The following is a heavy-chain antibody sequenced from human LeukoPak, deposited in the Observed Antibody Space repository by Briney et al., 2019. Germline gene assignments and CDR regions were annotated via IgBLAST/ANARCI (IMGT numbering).Heavy chain of an antibody. Sequence: GGSLRLSCAASGFMFSSYWMHWVRHAPGKGLVWVSRINTDGTRTTYADSVRGRFTVSRDNGKYTLYLQMNSLRAEDTAVYYCARSYYYDRSGYPGDGYWGPGTLVTVSS. CDR3: ARSYYYDRSGYPGDGY. V-gene: IGHV3-74*01. CDR2: INTDGTRT. D-gene: IGHD3-22*01. CDR1: GFMFSSYW. J-gene: IGHJ4*02.